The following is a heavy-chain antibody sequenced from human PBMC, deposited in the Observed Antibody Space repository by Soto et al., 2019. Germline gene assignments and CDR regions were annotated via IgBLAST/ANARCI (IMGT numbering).Heavy chain of an antibody. D-gene: IGHD5-12*01. CDR2: ISAYNGNT. V-gene: IGHV1-18*01. CDR1: GYTFTSYG. Sequence: ASVKVSCKASGYTFTSYGISWVRQAPGQGLEWMGWISAYNGNTNYAQKLQGRVTMTTDTSTSTAYMELRSLRSDDTAVYYCARVGLGHSGYDFRDPFDYWGQGTLVTVSS. CDR3: ARVGLGHSGYDFRDPFDY. J-gene: IGHJ4*02.